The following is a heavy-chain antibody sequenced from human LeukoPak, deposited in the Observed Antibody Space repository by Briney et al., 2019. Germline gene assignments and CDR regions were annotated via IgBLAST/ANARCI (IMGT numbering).Heavy chain of an antibody. CDR1: GGTFSSYA. CDR2: IIPILGIA. D-gene: IGHD2-2*01. CDR3: ARDSVVPAAVDAFDI. Sequence: ASVKVSCKASGGTFSSYAISWVRQAPGQGLEWMGRIIPILGIANYAQKFQGRVTITADKSTSTAYMELSSLRSEDTAVYYCARDSVVPAAVDAFDIWGQGTMVTVSS. J-gene: IGHJ3*02. V-gene: IGHV1-69*04.